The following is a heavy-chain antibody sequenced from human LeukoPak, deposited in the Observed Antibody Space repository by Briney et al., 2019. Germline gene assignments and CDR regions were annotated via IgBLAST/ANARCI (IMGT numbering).Heavy chain of an antibody. CDR3: ARGVVVVSYYFDY. V-gene: IGHV4-30-4*01. Sequence: LRLSCAASGFTFSSYAMHWVRQPPGKGLEWIGYIYYSGSTYYNPSLKSRVTISVDTSKNQFSLKLSSVTAADTAVYYCARGVVVVSYYFDYWGQGTLVTVSS. J-gene: IGHJ4*02. CDR1: GFTFSSYAMH. CDR2: IYYSGST. D-gene: IGHD3-22*01.